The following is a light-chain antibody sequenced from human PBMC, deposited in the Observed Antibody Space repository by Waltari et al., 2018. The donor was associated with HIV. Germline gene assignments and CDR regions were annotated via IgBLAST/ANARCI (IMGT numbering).Light chain of an antibody. V-gene: IGLV2-23*02. J-gene: IGLJ2*01. CDR3: CSYAGSGNVL. CDR2: DVS. Sequence: QSALTQPASVSGSPGQSIPISCTGSISDVGGYNYVSWYQHQPGKAPRLIMYDVSERPSGVSHRFSGSKSGSTASLTLSGLQAEDEAHYYCCSYAGSGNVLFSGGTKVTVL. CDR1: ISDVGGYNY.